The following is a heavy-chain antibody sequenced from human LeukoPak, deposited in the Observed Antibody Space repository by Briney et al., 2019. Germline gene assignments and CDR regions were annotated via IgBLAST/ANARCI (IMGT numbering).Heavy chain of an antibody. CDR2: IYYTGNT. V-gene: IGHV4-59*01. CDR3: AGSIVVVPGAPPRWFDP. J-gene: IGHJ5*02. D-gene: IGHD2-2*01. Sequence: PSETLSLTCTVSGDSMKNYYWSWIRQPPGKGLEWIGYIYYTGNTKSNPSLTSRLTILVGTSKNHFSLKVNSVTAADTAVYYCAGSIVVVPGAPPRWFDPWGQGTLVTVSS. CDR1: GDSMKNYY.